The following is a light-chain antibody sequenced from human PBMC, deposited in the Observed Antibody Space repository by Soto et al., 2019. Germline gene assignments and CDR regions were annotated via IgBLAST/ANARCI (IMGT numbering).Light chain of an antibody. V-gene: IGKV3-20*01. CDR1: QSVSGNY. J-gene: IGKJ4*01. Sequence: DTVLTQSPATLSLSPGERATLSCTTSQSVSGNYLAWYQQKPGQAPRLLIYTASTRATGVPDRFSATGSGTDFTPTINKLEPEDAAVYYCEQYGSSPLLTFGGGTKLEIK. CDR2: TAS. CDR3: EQYGSSPLLT.